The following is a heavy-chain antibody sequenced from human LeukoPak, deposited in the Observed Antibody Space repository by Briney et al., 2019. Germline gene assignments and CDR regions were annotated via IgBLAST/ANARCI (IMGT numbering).Heavy chain of an antibody. D-gene: IGHD3-10*01. CDR2: IWYGGSNK. V-gene: IGHV3-30*02. CDR3: AKDRVYYGSGSSYFDY. J-gene: IGHJ4*02. CDR1: GFTFRSYA. Sequence: GGSLRLSCAASGFTFRSYAMSWVRQAPGKGLEWVAVIWYGGSNKYYADSVKGRFTISRDNSKNTLYLQMNSLRAEDTAVYYCAKDRVYYGSGSSYFDYWGQGTLVTVSS.